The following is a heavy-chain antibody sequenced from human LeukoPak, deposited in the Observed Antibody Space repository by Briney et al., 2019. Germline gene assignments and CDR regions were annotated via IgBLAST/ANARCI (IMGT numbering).Heavy chain of an antibody. J-gene: IGHJ3*02. CDR1: GYTFTSYG. CDR3: VLGEQHAFDI. Sequence: ASVKVSCKASGYTFTSYGISWVRQAPGQGLEWMGWIIPILGIANYAQKFQGRVTITADKSTSTAYMELSSLRSEDTAVYYCVLGEQHAFDIWGQGTMVTVSS. V-gene: IGHV1-69*10. D-gene: IGHD3-16*01. CDR2: IIPILGIA.